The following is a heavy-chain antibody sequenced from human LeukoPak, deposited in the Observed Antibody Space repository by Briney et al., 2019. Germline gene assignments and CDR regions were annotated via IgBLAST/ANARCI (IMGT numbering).Heavy chain of an antibody. D-gene: IGHD3-16*01. V-gene: IGHV1-69*06. CDR3: ARGQGDYVWGSYCLDP. CDR2: IIPIFGTA. CDR1: GGTFSSFA. Sequence: ASVKVSCKASGGTFSSFAISWVRQAPGQGLEWMGGIIPIFGTANYAQKFQGRVTITADKSTSTAYMELSSLRSEDTAVYYCARGQGDYVWGSYCLDPWGQGTLVTVSS. J-gene: IGHJ5*02.